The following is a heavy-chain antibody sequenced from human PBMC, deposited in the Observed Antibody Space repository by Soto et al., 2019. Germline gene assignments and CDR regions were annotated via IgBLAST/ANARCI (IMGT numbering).Heavy chain of an antibody. CDR2: IIPIFGTA. Sequence: SVEIASASCSDRVYISVVTGLRQAPGQGLEWMGGIIPIFGTANYAQKFQGRVTITADESTSTAYMELSSLRSEDTVVYYCAGEEAGASDSWGQGKM. J-gene: IGHJ3*01. D-gene: IGHD6-19*01. V-gene: IGHV1-69*13. CDR1: SDRVYISV. CDR3: AGEEAGASDS.